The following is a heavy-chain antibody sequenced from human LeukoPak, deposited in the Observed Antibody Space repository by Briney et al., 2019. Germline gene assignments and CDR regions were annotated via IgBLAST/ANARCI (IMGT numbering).Heavy chain of an antibody. Sequence: GGSLRLSCAASGFTVSSNYMSWVRQAPGKGLEWVSVIYSGGSTCYADSVKGRFTISRDNSKNTLYLQMNSLRAEDTAVYYCARGGYNWNDESAFDIWGQGTMVTVSS. CDR1: GFTVSSNY. CDR3: ARGGYNWNDESAFDI. CDR2: IYSGGST. D-gene: IGHD1-1*01. V-gene: IGHV3-66*02. J-gene: IGHJ3*02.